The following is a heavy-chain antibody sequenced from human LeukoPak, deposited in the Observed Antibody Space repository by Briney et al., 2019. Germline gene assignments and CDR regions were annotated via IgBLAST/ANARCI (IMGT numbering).Heavy chain of an antibody. D-gene: IGHD6-13*01. CDR3: ARGTIAAARFDP. CDR1: GGTFSSYA. CDR2: IIPIFGTA. V-gene: IGHV1-69*05. Sequence: SMKVSCKASGGTFSSYAISWVRQAPGQGLEWMGGIIPIFGTANYAQKFQGRVTITTDESTSTAYMELSSLRSEDTAVYYCARGTIAAARFDPWGQGTLVTVSS. J-gene: IGHJ5*02.